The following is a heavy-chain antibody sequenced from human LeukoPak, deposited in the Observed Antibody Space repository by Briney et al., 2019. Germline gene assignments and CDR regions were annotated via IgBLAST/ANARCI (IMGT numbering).Heavy chain of an antibody. V-gene: IGHV1-3*01. CDR2: INAGNGNT. J-gene: IGHJ4*02. Sequence: ASVKVSCKASGYTFTGYYMHWVRQAPGQRLEWMGWINAGNGNTKYSQKFQGRVTITRDTSASTAYMELSSLRSEDTAVYYCARAPTGYYFDYWGQGTLVTVSS. D-gene: IGHD1-14*01. CDR1: GYTFTGYY. CDR3: ARAPTGYYFDY.